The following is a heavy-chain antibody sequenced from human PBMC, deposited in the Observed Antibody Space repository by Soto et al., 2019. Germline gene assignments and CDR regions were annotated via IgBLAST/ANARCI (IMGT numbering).Heavy chain of an antibody. CDR2: IYYSGST. D-gene: IGHD6-13*01. CDR1: GCAISSYY. Sequence: SDTLSLTCTVSGCAISSYYLSLILHPPGKGLEWIGYIYYSGSTSYNPSLKSLVTISVDTSKNQFSLKLSPVPAADPAVYYCASLGPPYSSSWHTDAYWGQRTPVTV. CDR3: ASLGPPYSSSWHTDAY. V-gene: IGHV4-59*08. J-gene: IGHJ4*02.